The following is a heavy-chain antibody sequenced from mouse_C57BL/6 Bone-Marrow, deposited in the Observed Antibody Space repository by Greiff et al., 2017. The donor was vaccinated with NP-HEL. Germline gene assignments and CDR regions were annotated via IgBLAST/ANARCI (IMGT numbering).Heavy chain of an antibody. D-gene: IGHD2-4*01. CDR3: ARGGYYYDYAMDY. CDR1: GYTFTSYW. Sequence: QVQLQQPGAELVKPGASVKLSCKASGYTFTSYWMQWVKQRPGQGLEWIGEIDPSDSYTNYNQKFKGKATLTVDTSSSTAYMQLSSLTSEDSAVYYCARGGYYYDYAMDYWGQGTSVTVSS. J-gene: IGHJ4*01. CDR2: IDPSDSYT. V-gene: IGHV1-50*01.